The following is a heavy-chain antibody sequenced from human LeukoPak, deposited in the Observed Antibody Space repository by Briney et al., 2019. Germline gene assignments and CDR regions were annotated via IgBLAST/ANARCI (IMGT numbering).Heavy chain of an antibody. V-gene: IGHV4-39*01. CDR2: IYYSGST. D-gene: IGHD3-10*01. Sequence: SETLSLTCSVSGGSISSSSYYWGWIRQPPGKGLEWIGSIYYSGSTYYNPSLKSRVTISVDTSKNQFSLKLSSVTAADTAVYYCAFFRGCPIDIWGQGTMVTVSS. CDR1: GGSISSSSYY. CDR3: AFFRGCPIDI. J-gene: IGHJ3*02.